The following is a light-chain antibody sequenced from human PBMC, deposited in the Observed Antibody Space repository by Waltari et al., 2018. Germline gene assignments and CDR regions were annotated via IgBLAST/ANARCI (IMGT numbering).Light chain of an antibody. V-gene: IGLV2-11*01. CDR3: CSYAGAYSSVL. J-gene: IGLJ2*01. CDR1: NSDVGGYDF. CDR2: ALY. Sequence: QSALTQPRSVSGSPGQSVTISCTGTNSDVGGYDFVSWYQQYPGKAPKLIIYALYKRPPGVPDRVSGSKSCNTASLSISGLLNEDEADCYCCSYAGAYSSVLFGGGTTLTVL.